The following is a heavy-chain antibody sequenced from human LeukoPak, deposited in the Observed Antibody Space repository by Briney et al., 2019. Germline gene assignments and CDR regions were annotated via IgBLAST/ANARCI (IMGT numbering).Heavy chain of an antibody. CDR3: ARGPDSSGYCYYFDY. CDR2: IYPGDSDA. Sequence: GESLKISCRGSGYSFTSYWVGWVRQMPGKGLDWMGSIYPGDSDARYSPVFQAQVTISADKCISTAYLQWSSLKASDTAMYYCARGPDSSGYCYYFDYWGQGTLVTVSS. CDR1: GYSFTSYW. V-gene: IGHV5-51*01. J-gene: IGHJ4*02. D-gene: IGHD3-22*01.